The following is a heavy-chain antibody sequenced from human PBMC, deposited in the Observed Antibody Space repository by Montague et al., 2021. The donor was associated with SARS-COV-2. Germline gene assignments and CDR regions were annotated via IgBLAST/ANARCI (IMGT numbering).Heavy chain of an antibody. J-gene: IGHJ6*02. CDR3: ANFRRTQRLVGTLYYGMDY. V-gene: IGHV4-59*01. Sequence: SETLSLTCTVSGGSISSYYWSWIRQPPGRGLQWIGCISYSGSTNYNPSLKSRVTISVDTSKNHFSLMLGAVTAADMAVYYCANFRRTQRLVGTLYYGMDYWGQGTLVTVSS. CDR1: GGSISSYY. CDR2: ISYSGST. D-gene: IGHD6-25*01.